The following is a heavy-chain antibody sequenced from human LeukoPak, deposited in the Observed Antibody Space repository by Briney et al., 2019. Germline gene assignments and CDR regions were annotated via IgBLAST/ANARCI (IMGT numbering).Heavy chain of an antibody. CDR1: GGSVSSYY. J-gene: IGHJ4*02. V-gene: IGHV4-4*07. D-gene: IGHD2-15*01. CDR2: IYISGST. CDR3: ARDNDGCYDY. Sequence: PSETLSLTCTVSGGSVSSYYWSCIRQPAGKGLEWIGRIYISGSTIHNPSLKSRVTMSVDTSKNQFSLNLSSVTAADTAVYYCARDNDGCYDYWGQGTLVTVSS.